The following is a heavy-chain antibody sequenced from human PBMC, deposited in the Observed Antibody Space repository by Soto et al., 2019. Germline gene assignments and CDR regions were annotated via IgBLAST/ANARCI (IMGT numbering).Heavy chain of an antibody. D-gene: IGHD3-22*01. CDR1: GGSIRNYY. CDR2: IYSSGST. CDR3: TRDKYYDSNNWFDS. Sequence: TSETLSLTCSVSGGSIRNYYWSWIRQPAGKGLEWIGRIYSSGSTNYNPSLKSRVTLSVDVSKNQFSLKLSSVTAADTAVYYCTRDKYYDSNNWFDSWGQGTQVTVSS. V-gene: IGHV4-4*07. J-gene: IGHJ5*01.